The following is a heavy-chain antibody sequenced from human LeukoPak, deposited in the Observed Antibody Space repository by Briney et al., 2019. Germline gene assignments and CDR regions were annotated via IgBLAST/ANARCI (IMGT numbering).Heavy chain of an antibody. D-gene: IGHD3-22*01. CDR1: GFTFDDYA. Sequence: PGGSLRLSCAASGFTFDDYAMHWVRRAPGKGLEWVSGISWNSGSIGYADSVKGRFTISRDNAKNSLYLQMNSLRAEDTALYYCAKGGTYDSSGYYRVHAFDIWGQGTMVTVSS. V-gene: IGHV3-9*01. CDR2: ISWNSGSI. CDR3: AKGGTYDSSGYYRVHAFDI. J-gene: IGHJ3*02.